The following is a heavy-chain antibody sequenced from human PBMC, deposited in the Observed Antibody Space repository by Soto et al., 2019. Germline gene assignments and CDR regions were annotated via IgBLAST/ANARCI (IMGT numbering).Heavy chain of an antibody. CDR1: GYTFTSYD. V-gene: IGHV1-69*04. Sequence: SVKLSCKASGYTFTSYDIKWVRQATGQGLEWMGRIIPILGIANYAQKFQGRVTITADKSTSTAYMELSSLRSEDTAVYYCARWRPGGMDVWGQGTTVTVSS. J-gene: IGHJ6*02. CDR2: IIPILGIA. CDR3: ARWRPGGMDV. D-gene: IGHD3-3*01.